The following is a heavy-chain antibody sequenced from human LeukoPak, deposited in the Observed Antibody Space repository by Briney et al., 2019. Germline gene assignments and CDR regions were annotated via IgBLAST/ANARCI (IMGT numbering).Heavy chain of an antibody. CDR1: GYTFTSYG. Sequence: ASVKVSCKASGYTFTSYGISWVRQAPGQGLEWMGWISAYNGNTNYAQKLQGRVTMTTDTSTSTAYMELRSLRSDDTAVYYCARASRYYDSSGYRDDYWGQGTLVTVSS. D-gene: IGHD3-22*01. J-gene: IGHJ4*02. V-gene: IGHV1-18*01. CDR3: ARASRYYDSSGYRDDY. CDR2: ISAYNGNT.